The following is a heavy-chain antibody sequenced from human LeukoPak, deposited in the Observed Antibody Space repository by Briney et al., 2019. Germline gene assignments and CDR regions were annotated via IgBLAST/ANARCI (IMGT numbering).Heavy chain of an antibody. CDR1: GFTFSSYS. CDR3: ARFTSGYYNWFDP. Sequence: GGSLRLSCAASGFTFSSYSMNWVRQAPGKGLEWVSYISSSSSTIYHADSVKGRFTISRDNAKNSLYLQMNSLRAEDTAVYYCARFTSGYYNWFDPWGQGTLVTVSS. D-gene: IGHD3-3*01. J-gene: IGHJ5*02. V-gene: IGHV3-48*01. CDR2: ISSSSSTI.